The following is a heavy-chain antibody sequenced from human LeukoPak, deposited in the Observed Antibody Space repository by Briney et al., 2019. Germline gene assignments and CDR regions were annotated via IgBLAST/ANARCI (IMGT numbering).Heavy chain of an antibody. J-gene: IGHJ4*02. CDR3: ARAADRSVVVVAAKGDYFDY. Sequence: PSETLSLTCTVSGGSISSYYWSWIRQPAGKGLEWIGRIYTSGSTNYNPSLKSRVTMSVDTSKNQFSLKLSSVTAADTAVYYCARAADRSVVVVAAKGDYFDYWGQGTLVTVSS. D-gene: IGHD2-15*01. CDR1: GGSISSYY. CDR2: IYTSGST. V-gene: IGHV4-4*07.